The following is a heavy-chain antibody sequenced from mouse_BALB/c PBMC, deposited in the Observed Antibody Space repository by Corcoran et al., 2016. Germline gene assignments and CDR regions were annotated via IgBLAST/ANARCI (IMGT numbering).Heavy chain of an antibody. V-gene: IGHV12-3*02. Sequence: QMQLQESGPGLVKPSQSLFLACSITGFPIPSGYYWIWIRQSPGKPLEWMGYITHSGETFYNPTLQSPISITRETSKNQFFLQLNSVTTEDTAMYYCAGDRLGYWYFDVWGAGTTVTVSS. CDR2: ITHSGET. CDR1: GFPIPSGYY. CDR3: AGDRLGYWYFDV. J-gene: IGHJ1*01. D-gene: IGHD4-1*01.